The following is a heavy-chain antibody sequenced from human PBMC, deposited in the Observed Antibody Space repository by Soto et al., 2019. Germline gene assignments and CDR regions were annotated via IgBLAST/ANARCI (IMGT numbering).Heavy chain of an antibody. CDR2: IYHSGST. J-gene: IGHJ4*02. Sequence: TLSLTCAVSGGSISSSNWWSWVRQPPGKGLEWIGEIYHSGSTNYNPSLKSRVTISVDKSKNQFSLKLSSVTAADTAVYYCASLREVGATHFDYWGQGTLVTVSS. CDR3: ASLREVGATHFDY. CDR1: GGSISSSNW. V-gene: IGHV4-4*02. D-gene: IGHD1-26*01.